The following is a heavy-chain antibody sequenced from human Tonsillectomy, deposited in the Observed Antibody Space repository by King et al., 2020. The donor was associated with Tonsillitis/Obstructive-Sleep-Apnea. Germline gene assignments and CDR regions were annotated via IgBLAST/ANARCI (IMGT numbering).Heavy chain of an antibody. D-gene: IGHD6-19*01. CDR3: ARDPPRAPYSSGWYGAFDI. J-gene: IGHJ3*02. Sequence: VQLVESGGGLVQPGGSLRLSCAASGFTFSSYEMNWVRQAPGKGLEWVSYISSSGSTIYYADSVKGRFTISRDNAKNSLYLQMNSLRAEDTAVYYCARDPPRAPYSSGWYGAFDIWGKGTMVTVSS. V-gene: IGHV3-48*03. CDR2: ISSSGSTI. CDR1: GFTFSSYE.